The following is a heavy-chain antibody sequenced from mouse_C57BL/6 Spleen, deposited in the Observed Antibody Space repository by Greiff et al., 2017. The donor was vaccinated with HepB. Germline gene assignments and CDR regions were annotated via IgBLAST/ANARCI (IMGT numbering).Heavy chain of an antibody. CDR1: GFTFSDYY. V-gene: IGHV5-12*01. Sequence: EVQRVESGGGLVQPGGSLKLSCAASGFTFSDYYMYWVRQTPEKRLEWVAYISNGGGSTYYPDTVKGRFTISRDNAKNTRYLQMSRLKSEDTAMYYCARRELLRNYCDYWGQGTTLTVSS. D-gene: IGHD1-1*01. CDR3: ARRELLRNYCDY. J-gene: IGHJ2*01. CDR2: ISNGGGST.